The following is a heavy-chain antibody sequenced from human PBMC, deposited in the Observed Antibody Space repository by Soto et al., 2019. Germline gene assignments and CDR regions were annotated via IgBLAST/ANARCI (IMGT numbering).Heavy chain of an antibody. V-gene: IGHV3-23*01. CDR2: ITGSGGST. CDR3: AKDLEWLRFYFDY. Sequence: EVQLLESGGGLVQPGGSLSLSCAASGFTFSSYAMNWVRQAPGKGLEWVSAITGSGGSTYSADSVKGRFTISRDNSKNTLYLQMNSLRAEDTAVYYCAKDLEWLRFYFDYWGQGTLVTVSS. J-gene: IGHJ4*02. D-gene: IGHD5-12*01. CDR1: GFTFSSYA.